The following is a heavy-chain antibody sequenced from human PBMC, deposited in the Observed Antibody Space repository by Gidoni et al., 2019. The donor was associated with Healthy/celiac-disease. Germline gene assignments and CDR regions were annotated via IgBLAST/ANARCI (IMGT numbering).Heavy chain of an antibody. J-gene: IGHJ4*02. CDR3: ARGGGIAASDY. V-gene: IGHV4-34*01. CDR2: ITHSGST. Sequence: QVQLQQWGAGLLKPSETLALSCAVYGGSFSGYYWSWIRQPPGKGLEWIGEITHSGSTNYNPSLKSRVTISVDTSKNQFSLKLSSVTAADTAVYYCARGGGIAASDYWGQGTLVTVSS. D-gene: IGHD6-13*01. CDR1: GGSFSGYY.